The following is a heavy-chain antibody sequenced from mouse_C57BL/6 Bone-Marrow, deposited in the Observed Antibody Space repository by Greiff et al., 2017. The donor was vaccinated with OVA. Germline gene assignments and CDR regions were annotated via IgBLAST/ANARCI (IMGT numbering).Heavy chain of an antibody. J-gene: IGHJ3*01. CDR2: INPSSGYT. D-gene: IGHD2-4*01. Sequence: QVQLQQSGAELARPGASVKMSCKASGYTFTSYTMHWVKQRPGQGLEWIGYINPSSGYTKSNQKFKDKATLTADKSSSTAYMQLSSLTSEDSAVYYCARGAMGLRRAWFAYWGQGTLVTVSA. CDR3: ARGAMGLRRAWFAY. V-gene: IGHV1-4*01. CDR1: GYTFTSYT.